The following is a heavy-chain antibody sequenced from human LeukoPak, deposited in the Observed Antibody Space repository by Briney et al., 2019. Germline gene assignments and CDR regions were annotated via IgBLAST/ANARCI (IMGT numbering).Heavy chain of an antibody. CDR3: ARDRDSGGRQGYYSDY. V-gene: IGHV3-33*01. CDR2: IYFDGSNQ. CDR1: GFIFSSYA. J-gene: IGHJ4*02. D-gene: IGHD3-10*01. Sequence: GGSLRLSCAASGFIFSSYAMHWVRQAPGKGLEWVAIIYFDGSNQYYAESVKGRFTISRDNSKSTLYLQMNSLRAEDTALYYCARDRDSGGRQGYYSDYWGQGTLVTVSS.